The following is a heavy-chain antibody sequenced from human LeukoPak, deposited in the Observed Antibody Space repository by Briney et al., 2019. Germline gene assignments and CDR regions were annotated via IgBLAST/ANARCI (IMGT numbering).Heavy chain of an antibody. V-gene: IGHV3-7*01. CDR2: IKEDGSEK. J-gene: IGHJ3*02. Sequence: GGSLRLSCVTSGFTLSNYRMSWVRQAPGKGLEWVANIKEDGSEKFYVDSVKGRFTISRDNAKNSLYLQMNSLRAEDTAVYYCARVGSSSPSFAFDIWGQGTMVTVSS. D-gene: IGHD6-13*01. CDR1: GFTLSNYR. CDR3: ARVGSSSPSFAFDI.